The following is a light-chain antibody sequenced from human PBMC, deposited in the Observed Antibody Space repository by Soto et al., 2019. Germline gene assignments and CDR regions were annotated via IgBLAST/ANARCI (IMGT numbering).Light chain of an antibody. V-gene: IGKV3-20*01. CDR1: QSVRSSY. CDR2: GTS. CDR3: QQYGSSPRT. J-gene: IGKJ1*01. Sequence: EIVLTQSPGTLSLSPGERATLSCRASQSVRSSYLAWYQQRPGQAPRPLIYGTSTRATGIPDRFSGSGSGADFTLTISRLEPEDFAVYYCQQYGSSPRTFGQGTKVDIK.